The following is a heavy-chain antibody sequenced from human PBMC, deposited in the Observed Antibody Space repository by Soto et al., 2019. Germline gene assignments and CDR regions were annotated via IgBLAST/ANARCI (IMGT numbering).Heavy chain of an antibody. CDR3: ARDVPYYDSSGYGYYYYGMDV. Sequence: ASVKVSCKASGYTFTGYYMHWGRQAPGQGLEWMGWINPNSDGTNYAQKFQGRVTMTRDTSIITAYMELSRLRSDDTAVYYCARDVPYYDSSGYGYYYYGMDVWGQGTTVTVSS. D-gene: IGHD3-22*01. V-gene: IGHV1-2*02. J-gene: IGHJ6*02. CDR1: GYTFTGYY. CDR2: INPNSDGT.